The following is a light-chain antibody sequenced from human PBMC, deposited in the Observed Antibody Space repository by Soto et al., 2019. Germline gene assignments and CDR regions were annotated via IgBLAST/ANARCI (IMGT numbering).Light chain of an antibody. CDR1: QSVSNNY. V-gene: IGKV3-20*01. Sequence: EIVMTQSPVTLSVNTGERATLSCRASQSVSNNYLAWYQQKPGQAPRLLIYGASNRATGIPDRFSGSGSGTDFTLTISRLEPEDFAVYYCQQYGSSGTFGQGTKV. CDR2: GAS. CDR3: QQYGSSGT. J-gene: IGKJ1*01.